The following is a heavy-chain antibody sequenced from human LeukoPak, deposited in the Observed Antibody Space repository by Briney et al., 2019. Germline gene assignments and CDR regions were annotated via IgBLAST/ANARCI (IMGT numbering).Heavy chain of an antibody. Sequence: GGSLRLSCVASGFTFSDFDMNWVRQAPGKGLEWVSSISTSGSNTYYADSVRGRFTISRHNAKNSFYLQLSSLRAEDSAVYYCAREGSYGARHLDHWGQGALVLVSS. V-gene: IGHV3-21*01. D-gene: IGHD4/OR15-4a*01. CDR1: GFTFSDFD. CDR3: AREGSYGARHLDH. J-gene: IGHJ4*02. CDR2: ISTSGSNT.